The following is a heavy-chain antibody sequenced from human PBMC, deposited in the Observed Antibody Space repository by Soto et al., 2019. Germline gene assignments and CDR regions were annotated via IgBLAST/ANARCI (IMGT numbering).Heavy chain of an antibody. CDR2: ISYDGSNK. Sequence: PGGSLRLSCAASGFTFSRYDFHWVRQPPGKGLEWVAVISYDGSNKYYADSVKGRFTISRDNAKNSLDLQMNSLRAEDTAVYYCARDRLNNAYNNYFDYWGQGTLVTVSS. D-gene: IGHD1-20*01. CDR3: ARDRLNNAYNNYFDY. V-gene: IGHV3-30*03. J-gene: IGHJ4*02. CDR1: GFTFSRYD.